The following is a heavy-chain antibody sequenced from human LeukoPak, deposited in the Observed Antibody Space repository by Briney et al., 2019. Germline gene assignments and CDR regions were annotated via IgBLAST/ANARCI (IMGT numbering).Heavy chain of an antibody. CDR2: IYYSGST. CDR3: ARRGAGWPGSGPLGY. Sequence: SETLSLTCTVSGGSISSYYWSWIRQPPGKGLEWIGYIYYSGSTNYNPSLKSRVTISVDTSKNQFSLKLSSVTAADTAVYYCARRGAGWPGSGPLGYWGQGTLVTVSS. J-gene: IGHJ4*02. CDR1: GGSISSYY. D-gene: IGHD6-19*01. V-gene: IGHV4-59*08.